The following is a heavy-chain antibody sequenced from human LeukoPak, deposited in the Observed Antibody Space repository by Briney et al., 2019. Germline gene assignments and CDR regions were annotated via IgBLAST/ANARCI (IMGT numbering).Heavy chain of an antibody. J-gene: IGHJ5*02. D-gene: IGHD3-16*01. CDR2: INPNSGST. Sequence: ASVKVSCKASGDTFTDHYMHWVRRAPGQGLEWMGWINPNSGSTNSAQKFQGRVTMTRDTSISTAYMELSMLRSDDTAVFYCARGRGGSYYNWFDAWGQGTLVTVSS. CDR1: GDTFTDHY. CDR3: ARGRGGSYYNWFDA. V-gene: IGHV1-2*02.